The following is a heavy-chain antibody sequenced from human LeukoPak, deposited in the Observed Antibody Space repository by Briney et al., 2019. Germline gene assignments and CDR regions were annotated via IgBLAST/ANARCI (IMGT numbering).Heavy chain of an antibody. CDR1: GFTFSFYP. Sequence: GGSLRLSCVASGFTFSFYPLHWVRQAPGKGLEYVSGISSNGDTTYYADSVKGRFTISRDNSKYTLYLQMGSLRPEDTAVYFCGRRLGNFYGYGISYWGQGALVTVSS. CDR2: ISSNGDTT. CDR3: GRRLGNFYGYGISY. V-gene: IGHV3-64*02. J-gene: IGHJ4*02. D-gene: IGHD5-18*01.